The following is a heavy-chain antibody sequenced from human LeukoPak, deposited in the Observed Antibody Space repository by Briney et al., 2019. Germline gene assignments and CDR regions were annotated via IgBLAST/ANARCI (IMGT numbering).Heavy chain of an antibody. Sequence: SETLSLTCAVYGGSFSGYYWSWIRQPPGKGLEWIGEINHSGSTNYNPSLKSRVTISVDTSKIQFSLKLSSVTAADTAEHYCAGIATGFNWFDPWGQGTLVTVSS. CDR2: INHSGST. D-gene: IGHD6-13*01. CDR1: GGSFSGYY. J-gene: IGHJ5*02. CDR3: AGIATGFNWFDP. V-gene: IGHV4-34*01.